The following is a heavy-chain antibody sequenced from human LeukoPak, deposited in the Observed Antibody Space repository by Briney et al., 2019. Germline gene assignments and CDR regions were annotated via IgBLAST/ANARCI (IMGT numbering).Heavy chain of an antibody. J-gene: IGHJ6*03. CDR1: GDSISSYY. D-gene: IGHD3-16*01. CDR3: ARAPDYDSYYYYYMDV. CDR2: MYTSGST. V-gene: IGHV4-4*07. Sequence: PSETLSLTCTVSGDSISSYYWSWIRQPAGKGLEWIGRMYTSGSTNYNPSLKSRVTISVDKSKNQFSLKLSSVTAADTAVYYCARAPDYDSYYYYYMDVRGKGTTVTVSS.